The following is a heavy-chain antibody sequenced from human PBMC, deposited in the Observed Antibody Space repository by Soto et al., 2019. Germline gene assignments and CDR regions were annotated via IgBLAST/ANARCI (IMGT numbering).Heavy chain of an antibody. V-gene: IGHV1-69*13. D-gene: IGHD3-3*01. CDR2: IIPIFATP. CDR3: AGGLDLRSMGWLFNS. Sequence: SVKVSCKASGGKFINYGMSWVRQAPGQGPEWMGVIIPIFATPNYAQKFQGRVTITADASTSTAYMELSGLRSDDTAVYYCAGGLDLRSMGWLFNSWGPGTQVTVSS. J-gene: IGHJ4*02. CDR1: GGKFINYG.